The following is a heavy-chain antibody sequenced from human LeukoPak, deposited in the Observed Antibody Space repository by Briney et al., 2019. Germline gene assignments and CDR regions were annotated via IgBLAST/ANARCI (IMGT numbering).Heavy chain of an antibody. J-gene: IGHJ4*02. Sequence: QPGGSLRLSCAASGFTFSSYAMNWVRQAPGKGLEWVSSISGGGETTYYADSAKGRFTISRDNSQNTLYLQMNSLRAEDTVVYYCARDYADYVGYFFFDYWGQGTLVTVSS. CDR3: ARDYADYVGYFFFDY. CDR2: ISGGGETT. V-gene: IGHV3-23*01. CDR1: GFTFSSYA. D-gene: IGHD4-17*01.